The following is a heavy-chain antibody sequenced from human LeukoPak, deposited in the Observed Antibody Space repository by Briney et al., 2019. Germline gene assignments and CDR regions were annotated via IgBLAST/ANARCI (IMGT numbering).Heavy chain of an antibody. Sequence: SQTLSLTCTVSGGSISSGGYYWSWIRQPPGKGLEWIGYIYHSGSTYYNPSLKSRVTISVDRSKNQFSLKLSSVTAADTAVYYCARDLGRTPMDVWGKGTTVTVSS. CDR3: ARDLGRTPMDV. J-gene: IGHJ6*03. CDR2: IYHSGST. V-gene: IGHV4-30-2*01. CDR1: GGSISSGGYY. D-gene: IGHD1-14*01.